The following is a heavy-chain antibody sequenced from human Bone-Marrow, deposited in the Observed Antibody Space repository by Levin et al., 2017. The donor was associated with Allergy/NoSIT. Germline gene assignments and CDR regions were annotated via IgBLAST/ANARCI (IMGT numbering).Heavy chain of an antibody. CDR3: ARGLRTTGWYGGLAF. V-gene: IGHV4-34*01. CDR1: GGSFSSYY. Sequence: SETLSLTCAVSGGSFSSYYWTWIRQPPGKGLEWIGEINHSGSTNYSPSLKRRVTMSVDTSKMQFSLQLSSVSAADTAVYYCARGLRTTGWYGGLAFWGQGTLVTVSS. D-gene: IGHD6-19*01. J-gene: IGHJ4*02. CDR2: INHSGST.